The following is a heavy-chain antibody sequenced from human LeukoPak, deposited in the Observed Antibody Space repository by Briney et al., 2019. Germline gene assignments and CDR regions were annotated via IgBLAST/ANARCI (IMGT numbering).Heavy chain of an antibody. CDR1: GFTSGKEW. J-gene: IGHJ4*02. CDR2: INQGGSRL. Sequence: RGSLRLSCAGSGFTSGKEWISWVRQAPGPGLEWVASINQGGSRLHYLDSVTGRFIISRDDAQNSLFLQMTRLRVDDTAVYYCARLKDDVTKLDYWGQGTLVSVSS. V-gene: IGHV3-7*01. D-gene: IGHD2-8*01. CDR3: ARLKDDVTKLDY.